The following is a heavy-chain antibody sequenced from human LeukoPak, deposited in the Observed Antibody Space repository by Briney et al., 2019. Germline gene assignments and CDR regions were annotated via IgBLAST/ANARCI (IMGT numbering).Heavy chain of an antibody. CDR2: ISSSGTSI. CDR3: AREMEGDYGSGGFFDL. J-gene: IGHJ4*02. D-gene: IGHD3-10*01. Sequence: GRSPRLSFAAAALAVSDYYMGWFRQAPGKGREGVSYISSSGTSISYADSVEGRFSISRDNAKNSLYLQMNSLRAEDTAVYYCAREMEGDYGSGGFFDLWGQGNMVTVSS. V-gene: IGHV3-11*01. CDR1: ALAVSDYY.